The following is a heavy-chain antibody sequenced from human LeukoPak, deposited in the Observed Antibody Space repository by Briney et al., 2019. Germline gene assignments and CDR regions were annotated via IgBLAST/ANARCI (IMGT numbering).Heavy chain of an antibody. CDR1: GFTFSSYG. CDR3: AKDPGSLYYFDY. CDR2: IRYDGSNK. Sequence: GGSLRLSCAASGFTFSSYGMHWVRQAPGKGLEWVAFIRYDGSNKYYADSVKGRFTISRDNSKNTLYLQMNSLRAEDTAVYYCAKDPGSLYYFDYWGQGTLVTVS. J-gene: IGHJ4*02. V-gene: IGHV3-30*02. D-gene: IGHD3-16*02.